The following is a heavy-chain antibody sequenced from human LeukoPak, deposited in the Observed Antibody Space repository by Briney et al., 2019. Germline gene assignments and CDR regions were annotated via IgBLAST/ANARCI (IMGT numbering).Heavy chain of an antibody. CDR1: VYTFTGYY. J-gene: IGHJ6*03. Sequence: ASVKVSCKASVYTFTGYYMHWVRQAPGQGLEWMGWINPNRGGTNYAQKFQGRVTMTGDTSISTPYMELSRLRSDDTAVYYCAIGYGSGSYYNPLYYYYYYMDVWGKGTTVTISS. D-gene: IGHD3-10*01. CDR3: AIGYGSGSYYNPLYYYYYYMDV. V-gene: IGHV1-2*02. CDR2: INPNRGGT.